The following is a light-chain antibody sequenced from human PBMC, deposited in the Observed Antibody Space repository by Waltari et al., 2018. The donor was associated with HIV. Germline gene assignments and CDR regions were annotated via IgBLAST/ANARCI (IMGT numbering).Light chain of an antibody. V-gene: IGLV2-11*01. CDR3: SSHAGINTYA. CDR1: NGDVGDSDF. J-gene: IGLJ1*01. Sequence: QSALTQARSVSGSPGQSVTISCTGTNGDVGDSDFVSWYQQHPGKAPRLIIFDVTKRPSGVPDRFSGSRSGNTASLTISGLQADDEAEYFCSSHAGINTYAFGLVTTVSVL. CDR2: DVT.